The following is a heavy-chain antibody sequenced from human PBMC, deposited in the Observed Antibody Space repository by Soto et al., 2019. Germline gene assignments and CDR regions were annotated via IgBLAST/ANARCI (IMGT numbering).Heavy chain of an antibody. CDR1: GFTFSNYV. CDR2: ISGSGTTT. CDR3: AKDQYSRYGSIDY. V-gene: IGHV3-23*01. Sequence: EVQLLESGGDLVQPGGSLRLSCAASGFTFSNYVMNWVRQAPGKGLEWVSAISGSGTTTYYADSVKGRCTISKDNSKNTLYLQMDSLRAEDTAVYYCAKDQYSRYGSIDYWCQGPLLTVSS. J-gene: IGHJ4*02. D-gene: IGHD5-12*01.